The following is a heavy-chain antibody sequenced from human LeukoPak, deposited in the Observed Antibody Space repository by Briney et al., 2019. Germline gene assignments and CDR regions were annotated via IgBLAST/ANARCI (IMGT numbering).Heavy chain of an antibody. CDR1: GYTFTDYY. Sequence: ASVKVSCKASGYTFTDYYMHRVRQAPGQGLEWMGWINPNSGGTNYAQKFQGRVTMTRDTSISTAYMDLTRLRSDDTAMYYCARLSTDYYGSGTSYYFDYWGQGTLVTVSS. V-gene: IGHV1-2*02. CDR3: ARLSTDYYGSGTSYYFDY. CDR2: INPNSGGT. J-gene: IGHJ4*02. D-gene: IGHD3-10*01.